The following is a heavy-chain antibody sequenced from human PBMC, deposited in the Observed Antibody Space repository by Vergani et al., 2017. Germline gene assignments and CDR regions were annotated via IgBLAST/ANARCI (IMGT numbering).Heavy chain of an antibody. V-gene: IGHV3-23*01. J-gene: IGHJ4*02. D-gene: IGHD2-21*01. CDR3: ALYPHDWVYFDY. CDR1: GFTFSSYA. CDR2: ISGSGGST. Sequence: EVQLLESGGGLVQPGGSLRLSCAASGFTFSSYAMSWVRQAPGKGLEWVSAISGSGGSTYYADSVKGRFTISRDNSKNTLYLQMNSLRAEDTAVYYCALYPHDWVYFDYWGQGTLVTVSS.